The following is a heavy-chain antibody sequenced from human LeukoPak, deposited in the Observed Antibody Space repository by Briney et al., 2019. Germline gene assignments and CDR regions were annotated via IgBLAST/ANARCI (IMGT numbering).Heavy chain of an antibody. V-gene: IGHV3-21*01. CDR1: GFTFSSYS. D-gene: IGHD5-18*01. CDR3: ARADWDTAMIDY. Sequence: GGSLRLSCAASGFTFSSYSMNWVRQAPGKGLEWVSAISGSGGSTYYADSVKGRFTISRDNAKNSLYLQMNSLRAEDTAVYYCARADWDTAMIDYWGQGTLVTVSS. CDR2: ISGSGGST. J-gene: IGHJ4*02.